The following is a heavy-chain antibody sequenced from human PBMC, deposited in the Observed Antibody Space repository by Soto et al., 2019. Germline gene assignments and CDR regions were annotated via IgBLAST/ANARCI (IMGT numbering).Heavy chain of an antibody. Sequence: PGGSLRLSCAASGFNFNIYGMHWVRQAPGKGLEWVAATTYDGGIKHYVDSVKGRFTISRDNSKNTLYLQMNSLRVEDTATYYCAGALENPYFYYGLNVWGQGTTVTVSS. D-gene: IGHD1-1*01. CDR1: GFNFNIYG. CDR3: AGALENPYFYYGLNV. J-gene: IGHJ6*02. V-gene: IGHV3-30*03. CDR2: TTYDGGIK.